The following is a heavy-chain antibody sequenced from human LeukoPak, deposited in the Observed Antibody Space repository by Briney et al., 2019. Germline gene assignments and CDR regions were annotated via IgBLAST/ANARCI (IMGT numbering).Heavy chain of an antibody. V-gene: IGHV1-2*02. CDR2: ISPHSGGT. J-gene: IGHJ5*02. D-gene: IGHD3-22*01. Sequence: EASVKVSCKASGYTFTGYYIHWVRQAPGQGLEWMGWISPHSGGTNYAQKLQGRVTMSRDTSITTAYVELSSLKSDDTAVYYCARGGYYDSSGSFDPWGQGTLVTVSS. CDR3: ARGGYYDSSGSFDP. CDR1: GYTFTGYY.